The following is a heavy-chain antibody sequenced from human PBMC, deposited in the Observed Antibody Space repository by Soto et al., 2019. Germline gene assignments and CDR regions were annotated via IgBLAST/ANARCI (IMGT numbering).Heavy chain of an antibody. Sequence: QVQLVESGGGGVQPGRSLRLSCAASGFTFSSYAMHWVRQAPGKGLEWVAVISYDGSNTYYADSVNGRFTISRDNSKNTLYLQMNSLRAEDTAVYYCARVPSSSGRAHFDYWGQGTLVTVSS. CDR1: GFTFSSYA. J-gene: IGHJ4*02. CDR2: ISYDGSNT. CDR3: ARVPSSSGRAHFDY. V-gene: IGHV3-30-3*01. D-gene: IGHD2-15*01.